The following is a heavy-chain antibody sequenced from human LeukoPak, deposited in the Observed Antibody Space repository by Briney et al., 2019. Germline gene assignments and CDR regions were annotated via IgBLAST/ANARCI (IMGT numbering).Heavy chain of an antibody. V-gene: IGHV4-38-2*02. D-gene: IGHD1-7*01. CDR2: IYHSGST. J-gene: IGHJ5*02. CDR1: GYSISSGYY. CDR3: ARNPNWNYEGSWFDP. Sequence: SETLSLTCIVSGYSISSGYYWVWIRQPPGKGLEWIGSIYHSGSTLYNPSLKSRVTISVDTSKNKFSLKLSSVTAADTAVYYCARNPNWNYEGSWFDPWGQGTLVTVSS.